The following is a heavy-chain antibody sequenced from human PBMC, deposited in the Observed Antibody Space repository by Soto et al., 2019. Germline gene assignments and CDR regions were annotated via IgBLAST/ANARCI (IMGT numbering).Heavy chain of an antibody. J-gene: IGHJ4*02. CDR3: AKALGELSPESYDY. Sequence: QVQLVESGGGVVQPGRSLRLSCAASGFSFSSFGMHWVRQAPGEGLEWVAFNSYDGSNKYYADSVKGRFTISRDSSEKTLYLQMNSLRPEDTAVYYCAKALGELSPESYDYWGQGTLVTVSS. V-gene: IGHV3-30*18. CDR2: NSYDGSNK. CDR1: GFSFSSFG. D-gene: IGHD3-16*02.